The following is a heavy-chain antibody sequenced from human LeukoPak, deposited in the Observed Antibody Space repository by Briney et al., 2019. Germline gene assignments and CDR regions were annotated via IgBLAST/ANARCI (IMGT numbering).Heavy chain of an antibody. D-gene: IGHD2-15*01. CDR3: ASRLGHCSGGSCYPHFDY. CDR1: GDSFSAYY. Sequence: PSETLSLTCAVYGDSFSAYYWSWIRQPPGKGLEWIGEINHSGVTNYNPSLESRVTISVASSENQLSLKLNSVTAADTAVYYCASRLGHCSGGSCYPHFDYWGQGTLVTVSS. J-gene: IGHJ4*02. V-gene: IGHV4-34*01. CDR2: INHSGVT.